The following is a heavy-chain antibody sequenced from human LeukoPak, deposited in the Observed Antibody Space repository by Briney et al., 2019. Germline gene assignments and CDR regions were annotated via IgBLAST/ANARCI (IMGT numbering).Heavy chain of an antibody. J-gene: IGHJ5*02. D-gene: IGHD1-14*01. V-gene: IGHV3-21*04. CDR3: ARVRIGFDP. CDR1: GFSFSSYS. CDR2: ISSGSNYI. Sequence: GSLRLSCAASGFSFSSYSINWIRQTPGKGLEWVSSISSGSNYIYYADSVKGRFIISRDNAENSLHLQMNSLRAEDTAVYYCARVRIGFDPWGQGTLVTVSS.